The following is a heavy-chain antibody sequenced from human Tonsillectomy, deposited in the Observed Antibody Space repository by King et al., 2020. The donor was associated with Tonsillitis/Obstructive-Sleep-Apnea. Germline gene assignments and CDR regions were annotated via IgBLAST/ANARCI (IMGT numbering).Heavy chain of an antibody. D-gene: IGHD3-3*01. Sequence: VQLVESGAEVKKPGASVKVSCKASGYTFTSYYMHWVRQAPGQGLEWMGIINPSGGSTSYAQKCQGRVTMTRDTSTSTVYMDLSSLGSEDTAVYYCAREKITIFGVVIIGDAFDIWGQGKMVTVSS. CDR3: AREKITIFGVVIIGDAFDI. CDR1: GYTFTSYY. V-gene: IGHV1-46*01. J-gene: IGHJ3*02. CDR2: INPSGGST.